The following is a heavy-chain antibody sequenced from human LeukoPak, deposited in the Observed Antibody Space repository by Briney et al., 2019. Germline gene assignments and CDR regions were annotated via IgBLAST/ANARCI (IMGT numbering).Heavy chain of an antibody. CDR1: GFTFSNYS. CDR3: VRDVSRIQLLPFDY. D-gene: IGHD5-18*01. V-gene: IGHV3-48*01. Sequence: PGGSLRLSCAASGFTFSNYSMNWVRQAPGKGLEWVSYISSSSSTIYYADSVKGRFTISRDNAKNSLYLQMNSLTAEDTAVYYCVRDVSRIQLLPFDYWGQGTLVTVSS. CDR2: ISSSSSTI. J-gene: IGHJ4*02.